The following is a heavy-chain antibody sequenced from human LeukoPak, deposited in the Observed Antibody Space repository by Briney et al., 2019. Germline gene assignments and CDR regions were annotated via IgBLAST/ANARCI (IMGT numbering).Heavy chain of an antibody. Sequence: ASVKVSCKTSGYTFTSYAMHWVRQAPGQRLEWMGWINAGNGNTKYSQEFQGRVTITRDTSASTAYMELSSLRSEDMAVYYCAREAVGDYYFDYWGQGTLVTVSS. CDR2: INAGNGNT. CDR3: AREAVGDYYFDY. V-gene: IGHV1-3*03. D-gene: IGHD2-21*02. CDR1: GYTFTSYA. J-gene: IGHJ4*02.